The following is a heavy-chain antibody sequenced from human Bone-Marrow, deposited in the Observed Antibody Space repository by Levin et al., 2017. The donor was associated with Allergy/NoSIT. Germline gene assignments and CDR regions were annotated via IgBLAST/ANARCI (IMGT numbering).Heavy chain of an antibody. Sequence: SQTLSLTCAISGDRVSSTSAAWNWIRQSPSRGLEWLGRTYYRSKWYNDYAVSVKSRITINPDTSKNQFSLQLNSVTPEDTAVYYCARVTSAQSSSWLNWFDPWGQGTLVTVSS. CDR1: GDRVSSTSAA. J-gene: IGHJ5*02. V-gene: IGHV6-1*01. D-gene: IGHD6-13*01. CDR2: TYYRSKWYN. CDR3: ARVTSAQSSSWLNWFDP.